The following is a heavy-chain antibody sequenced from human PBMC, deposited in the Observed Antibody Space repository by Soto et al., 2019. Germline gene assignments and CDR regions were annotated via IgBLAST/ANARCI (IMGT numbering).Heavy chain of an antibody. CDR1: GFSLTTPGLG. J-gene: IGHJ4*02. CDR2: IYWDNDK. Sequence: QITLKESGPTLVTPTQTLTLTCTFSGFSLTTPGLGVGWIRQPPGKALELLALIYWDNDKRYSPSLKSRRTITKDTSKNQVVLIMTNMDPVDTGTYYCAHQSRGNRFPSAYWGQGTLVTVSS. V-gene: IGHV2-5*02. D-gene: IGHD1-1*01. CDR3: AHQSRGNRFPSAY.